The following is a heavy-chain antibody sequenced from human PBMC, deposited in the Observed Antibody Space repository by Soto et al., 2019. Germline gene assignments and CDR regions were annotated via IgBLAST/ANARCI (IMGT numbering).Heavy chain of an antibody. Sequence: EVQLVESGGGLVQPGGSLRLSCAASGFSVSNSWMHWVRQAPGKGLVWVSHINSDGSRTTYGDSVRGRFTISRDNAKNNLYLQMNRLRAEDTALSYCARDLRTDVLTVPFEFWGKGTLVTVSS. V-gene: IGHV3-74*03. J-gene: IGHJ4*02. CDR1: GFSVSNSW. CDR3: ARDLRTDVLTVPFEF. CDR2: INSDGSRT. D-gene: IGHD3-9*01.